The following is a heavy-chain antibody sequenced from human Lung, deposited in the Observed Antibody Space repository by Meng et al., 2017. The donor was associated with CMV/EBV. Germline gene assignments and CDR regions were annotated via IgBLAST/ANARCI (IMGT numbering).Heavy chain of an antibody. CDR1: GFTFSSYA. J-gene: IGHJ6*02. CDR3: AKDLGGETDFWSGYLYYYYYYGMDV. Sequence: GGSXRLXXAASGFTFSSYAMSWVRQAPGKGLEWVSAISGSGGSTYYADSVKGRFTISRDNSKNTLYLQMNSLRAEDTAVYYCAKDLGGETDFWSGYLYYYYYYGMDVWXQGTXVTVSS. CDR2: ISGSGGST. D-gene: IGHD3-3*01. V-gene: IGHV3-23*01.